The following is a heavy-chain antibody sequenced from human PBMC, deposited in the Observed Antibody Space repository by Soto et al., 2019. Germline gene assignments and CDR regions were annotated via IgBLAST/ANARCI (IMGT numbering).Heavy chain of an antibody. Sequence: QVQLQQWGAGLLKPSETLSLTCAVYGGSFSTYYWSWIRQPPAKGLEWIGEINHSGSTNYNPSLKSRVSISVDTPKNQFSLRLTAVTAADTAVYYCARWGPNGVVVAGQSDPIWGQGTMVTVSS. CDR2: INHSGST. CDR3: ARWGPNGVVVAGQSDPI. V-gene: IGHV4-34*01. CDR1: GGSFSTYY. J-gene: IGHJ3*02. D-gene: IGHD2-15*01.